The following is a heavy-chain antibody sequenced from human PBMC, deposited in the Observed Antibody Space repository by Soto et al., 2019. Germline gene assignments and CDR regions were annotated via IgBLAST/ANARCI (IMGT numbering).Heavy chain of an antibody. J-gene: IGHJ3*02. CDR3: ARGRGDDFWSGMGAFDI. Sequence: QVQLVQSGAEVKKPGASVKVSCKASGYTFTSYYMHWVRQAPGQGLEWMGIINPSGGSTSYAQKFQGRVAMTRDTSTSMVYMEPSRLRSEDTAGDYCARGRGDDFWSGMGAFDIWGQGTMVTVSS. V-gene: IGHV1-46*01. CDR2: INPSGGST. CDR1: GYTFTSYY. D-gene: IGHD3-3*01.